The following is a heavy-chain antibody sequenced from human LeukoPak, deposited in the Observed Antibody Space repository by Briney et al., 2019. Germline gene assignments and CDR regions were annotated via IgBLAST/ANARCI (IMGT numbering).Heavy chain of an antibody. J-gene: IGHJ4*02. CDR1: RLTFSSHW. V-gene: IGHV3-7*01. CDR3: ARGYGGNSWLDY. D-gene: IGHD4-23*01. Sequence: PGGSLRLSCAASRLTFSSHWMSWVRQAPGKGLEWVAKINQDGSEEYYVDSVKGRFTISRDNTKTSLCLQMHSLRAEDTAVYYCARGYGGNSWLDYWGQGTLVTVSS. CDR2: INQDGSEE.